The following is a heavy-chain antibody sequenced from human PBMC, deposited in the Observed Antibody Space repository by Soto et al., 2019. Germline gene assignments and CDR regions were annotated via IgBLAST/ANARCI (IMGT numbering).Heavy chain of an antibody. D-gene: IGHD5-18*01. CDR2: ISGSGGST. J-gene: IGHJ4*02. CDR1: GFTFSSYA. CDR3: ASVRGYSYGPTPKGARRYFDY. Sequence: GGSLRLSCAASGFTFSSYAMSWVRQAPGKGLEWVSAISGSGGSTYYADSVKGRFTISRDNSKNTLYLQMNSLRAADTAVYYCASVRGYSYGPTPKGARRYFDYWGQGTLVTVSS. V-gene: IGHV3-23*01.